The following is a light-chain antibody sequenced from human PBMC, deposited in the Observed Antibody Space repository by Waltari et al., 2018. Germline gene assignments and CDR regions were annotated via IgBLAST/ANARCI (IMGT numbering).Light chain of an antibody. J-gene: IGLJ2*01. Sequence: QSALTQPASVSGSPGQSITISCTGTISDVGGYNYVSWYQQHPGKAPKLMIYDVTNRPSGVSNRFSGSKSNNTASLTISGLQAEDEAEYYCSSYTSGSIVVFGGGTKLTVL. CDR1: ISDVGGYNY. V-gene: IGLV2-14*03. CDR2: DVT. CDR3: SSYTSGSIVV.